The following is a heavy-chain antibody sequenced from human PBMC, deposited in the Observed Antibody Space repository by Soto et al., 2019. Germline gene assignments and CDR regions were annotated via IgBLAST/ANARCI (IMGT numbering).Heavy chain of an antibody. Sequence: QVQLVQSGAEVKKPGASVKVSCKASGYTFTSYGISWVRQAPGQGLEWMGWISAYNGNTNYAQKLQGRVTMTTDTSXSXXYMELRSLRSDDTAVYYCARVGYCSGGSCSNWFDPWGQGTLVTVSS. V-gene: IGHV1-18*01. CDR2: ISAYNGNT. J-gene: IGHJ5*02. D-gene: IGHD2-15*01. CDR3: ARVGYCSGGSCSNWFDP. CDR1: GYTFTSYG.